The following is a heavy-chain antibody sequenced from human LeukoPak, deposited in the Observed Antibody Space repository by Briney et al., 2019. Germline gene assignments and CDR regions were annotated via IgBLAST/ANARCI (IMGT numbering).Heavy chain of an antibody. CDR2: VSGDSSNT. CDR1: GYTFTNYG. D-gene: IGHD2-15*01. Sequence: VTVSCKAPGYTFTNYGITWVRQAPGQGLEWMGWVSGDSSNTNLAQRFQARVTMTTDTSTNTAYMELRSLKSDDTAVYYCGRDLLGCSGGACYSSDFWGQGTQVTVSS. V-gene: IGHV1-18*01. CDR3: GRDLLGCSGGACYSSDF. J-gene: IGHJ4*02.